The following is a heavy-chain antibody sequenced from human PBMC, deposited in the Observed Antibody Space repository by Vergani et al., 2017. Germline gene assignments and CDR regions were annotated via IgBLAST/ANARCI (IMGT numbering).Heavy chain of an antibody. J-gene: IGHJ6*02. V-gene: IGHV1-2*02. CDR3: AREVVVVLAATYYYYGMDV. D-gene: IGHD2-15*01. Sequence: QVQVVQSGAEVKKPGASVKVSCKASGYTFTGYYMHWVRQAPGQGLEWMGWINPNSGGTNYAQKFQGRVTMTRDTSISTAYMELSRLRSDDTAVYYCAREVVVVLAATYYYYGMDVWGQGPTVTVSS. CDR2: INPNSGGT. CDR1: GYTFTGYY.